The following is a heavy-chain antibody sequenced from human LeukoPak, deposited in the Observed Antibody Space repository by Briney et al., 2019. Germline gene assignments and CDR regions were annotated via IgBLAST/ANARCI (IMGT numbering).Heavy chain of an antibody. V-gene: IGHV1-69*13. J-gene: IGHJ4*02. CDR2: IIPIFGTA. Sequence: SVKVSCEASGGTFSSYAISWVRQAPGQGLEWMGGIIPIFGTANYAQKFQGRVTITADESTSTAYMELSSLGSEDTAVYYCARPSNDYVWGSYRLFDYGARGTRV. D-gene: IGHD3-16*02. CDR1: GGTFSSYA. CDR3: ARPSNDYVWGSYRLFDY.